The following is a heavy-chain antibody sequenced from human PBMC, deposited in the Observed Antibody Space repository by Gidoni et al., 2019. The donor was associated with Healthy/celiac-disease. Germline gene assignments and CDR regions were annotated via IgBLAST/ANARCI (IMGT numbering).Heavy chain of an antibody. D-gene: IGHD3-16*01. CDR2: ISSSSSYI. CDR1: GFTFSSYS. Sequence: EVQLVESGGGLVKPGGSLRLSCAASGFTFSSYSMNWVRPAPGKGLEWVSSISSSSSYIYYADSVKGRFTISRDNAKNSLYLQMNSLRAEDTAVYYCASGPVPQGLVGMDVWGQGTTVTVSS. CDR3: ASGPVPQGLVGMDV. J-gene: IGHJ6*02. V-gene: IGHV3-21*01.